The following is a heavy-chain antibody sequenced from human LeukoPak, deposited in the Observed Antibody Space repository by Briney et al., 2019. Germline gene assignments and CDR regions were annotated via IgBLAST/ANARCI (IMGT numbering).Heavy chain of an antibody. J-gene: IGHJ4*01. V-gene: IGHV3-23*01. CDR3: AKSLVRRAFDY. Sequence: GGSLRLSCAASGFAFSSYDMSWVRQAPGKGLEWVSSLTTDGGSTEYADSVKGRFTISRDNSKNTLYLQMNSLRAEDTALYFCAKSLVRRAFDYWGRGALVSVSS. CDR1: GFAFSSYD. CDR2: LTTDGGST.